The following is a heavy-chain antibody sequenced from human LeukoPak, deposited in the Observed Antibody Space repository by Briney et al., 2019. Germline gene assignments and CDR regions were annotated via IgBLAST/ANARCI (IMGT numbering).Heavy chain of an antibody. D-gene: IGHD5-18*01. V-gene: IGHV4-30-4*02. CDR2: IYYSGST. CDR1: GGSISSGDYY. CDR3: AGHRGYSYGYSGAFDI. Sequence: PSETLSLTCTVSGGSISSGDYYWSWIRQPPGKGLEWIGYIYYSGSTYYNPSLKSRVTISVDTSKNQFSLKLSSVTAADTAVYYCAGHRGYSYGYSGAFDIWGQGTMVTVSS. J-gene: IGHJ3*02.